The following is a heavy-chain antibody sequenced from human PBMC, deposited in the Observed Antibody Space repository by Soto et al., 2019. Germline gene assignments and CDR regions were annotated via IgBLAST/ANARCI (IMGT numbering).Heavy chain of an antibody. Sequence: QEKLVESGGGVVQPGSSLRLSCAASGFAFRSYGMHWVRQAPGKGLEWVALISHDGEKEYYADSVKGRFTISRDNSENTLVLRMNSLTADDSAVYFCEKAGVTVFGEGFDPWGQGTRVTVSS. CDR1: GFAFRSYG. D-gene: IGHD3-3*01. V-gene: IGHV3-30*18. J-gene: IGHJ5*02. CDR2: ISHDGEKE. CDR3: EKAGVTVFGEGFDP.